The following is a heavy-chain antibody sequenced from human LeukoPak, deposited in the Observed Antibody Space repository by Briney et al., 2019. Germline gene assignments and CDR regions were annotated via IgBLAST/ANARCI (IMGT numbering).Heavy chain of an antibody. CDR2: LVYDERS. CDR1: GFPFNSYG. CDR3: ARDLSAAFDF. Sequence: GGSLRLSCSASGFPFNSYGMPWVRQAPSKGLEWVARLVYDERSDYADSVKGRFSISRDNSKNTLFLDMSDLRVEDTAVYYCARDLSAAFDFWGQGVLVTVSS. J-gene: IGHJ4*02. V-gene: IGHV3-33*01. D-gene: IGHD6-19*01.